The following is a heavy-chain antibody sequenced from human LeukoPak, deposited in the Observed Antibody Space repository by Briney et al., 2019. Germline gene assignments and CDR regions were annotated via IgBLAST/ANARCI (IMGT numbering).Heavy chain of an antibody. V-gene: IGHV4-4*07. CDR2: IYTSGST. D-gene: IGHD1-7*01. Sequence: SETLSLTCTVSGGCISSYYWSWIRQPAGKGLEWIGRIYTSGSTNYNPSLKRRVTISGDTSTNQFSLKLNSVTAADTGVYFCARTTWELTPYFDYWGQGILVTVSS. J-gene: IGHJ4*02. CDR1: GGCISSYY. CDR3: ARTTWELTPYFDY.